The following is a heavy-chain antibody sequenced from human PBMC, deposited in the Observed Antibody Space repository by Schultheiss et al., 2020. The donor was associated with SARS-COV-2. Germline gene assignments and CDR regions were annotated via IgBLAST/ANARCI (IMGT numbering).Heavy chain of an antibody. CDR3: ARGGWNFAY. V-gene: IGHV4-34*01. CDR1: GGSFSSYY. D-gene: IGHD6-19*01. Sequence: SETLSLTCAVYGGSFSSYYWSWIRQPAGKGLEWIGEINHSGSTNYNPSLKSRVTISVDTSKNQFSLKLSSVTAADTAVYYCARGGWNFAYWGQGTLVTVSS. J-gene: IGHJ4*02. CDR2: INHSGST.